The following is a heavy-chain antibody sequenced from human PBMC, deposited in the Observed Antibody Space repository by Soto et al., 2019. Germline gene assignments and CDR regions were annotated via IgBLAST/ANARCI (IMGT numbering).Heavy chain of an antibody. V-gene: IGHV3-33*01. D-gene: IGHD6-25*01. CDR2: IWDDGSKK. CDR3: VTEGGKTGARSLGYFNY. CDR1: GLNFRGYG. J-gene: IGHJ4*02. Sequence: QVQLVESGGGVVQPGTSLRLSCAASGLNFRGYGFHWVRQAPGKGLDWVAVIWDDGSKKFYADSVKGRFTFSRDDSRNTLFLQINSLRDEDTAIYYCVTEGGKTGARSLGYFNYWGQGTLVTVSS.